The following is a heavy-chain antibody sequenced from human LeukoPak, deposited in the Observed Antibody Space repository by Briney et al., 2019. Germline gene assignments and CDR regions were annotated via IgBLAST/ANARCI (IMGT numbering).Heavy chain of an antibody. D-gene: IGHD3-10*01. V-gene: IGHV3-66*01. Sequence: GGSLRLSCAASGFTVSSNYMSWVRQAPGKGLEWVSVIYSGGSTYYADSVKGRFTISRDNSKNTLYLQMNSLRAEDTAVYYCARDSYGSGHFDYWGQGTLVTVSS. CDR1: GFTVSSNY. CDR3: ARDSYGSGHFDY. CDR2: IYSGGST. J-gene: IGHJ4*02.